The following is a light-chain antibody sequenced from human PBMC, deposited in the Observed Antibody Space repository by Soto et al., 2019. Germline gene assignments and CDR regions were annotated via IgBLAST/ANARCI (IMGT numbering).Light chain of an antibody. J-gene: IGLJ2*01. V-gene: IGLV2-8*01. CDR3: SSFAGSPVV. CDR1: SSDVGEENY. CDR2: EVS. Sequence: QSALTQPPSASGSPGQSVTITCSGTSSDVGEENYVSWYQQHPGKVPKLILYEVSKRHSGVPDRFSGSRSGNTASLTVSGLQAEDEAEYYCSSFAGSPVVFGGGTQLTVL.